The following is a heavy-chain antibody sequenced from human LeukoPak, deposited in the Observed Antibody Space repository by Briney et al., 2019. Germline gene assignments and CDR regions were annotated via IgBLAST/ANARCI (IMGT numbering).Heavy chain of an antibody. V-gene: IGHV4-59*01. J-gene: IGHJ4*02. CDR1: GGSISSYY. Sequence: PSETLSLTCTVSGGSISSYYWSWIRQPPGKGLEWIGYIYYSGSTNYNPSLKSRVTISVDTSKNQFSLKLSSVTAADTAVYYCARWSPQGFDYWGQGTLVTVSS. CDR3: ARWSPQGFDY. D-gene: IGHD3-3*01. CDR2: IYYSGST.